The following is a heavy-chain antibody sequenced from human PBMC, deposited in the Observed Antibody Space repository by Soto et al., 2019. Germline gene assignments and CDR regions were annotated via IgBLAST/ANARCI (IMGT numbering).Heavy chain of an antibody. Sequence: GESLKISCRVSGYSFSTYWIGWVRQMSGKGLEWVGIIHPGDSETRYSRSFQGRVTISADRSINTAYLQWSSLKASDTAMYYCARMKSRFDELSDSSGMDVWGQGTTVTVSS. CDR1: GYSFSTYW. CDR2: IHPGDSET. V-gene: IGHV5-51*01. D-gene: IGHD3-9*01. CDR3: ARMKSRFDELSDSSGMDV. J-gene: IGHJ6*02.